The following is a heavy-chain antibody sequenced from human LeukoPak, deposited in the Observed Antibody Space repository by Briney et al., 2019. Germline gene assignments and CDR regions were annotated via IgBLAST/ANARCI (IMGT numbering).Heavy chain of an antibody. J-gene: IGHJ4*02. V-gene: IGHV1-69*05. Sequence: SVKVSCKASGGTFSSYAISWVRQAPGQGLEWMGGIIPIFGTANYAQKFQGRVTITTDESTGTAYMELSSLRSEDTAVYYCARDPIGGAVAGTTQNWGQGTLVTVSS. CDR3: ARDPIGGAVAGTTQN. CDR1: GGTFSSYA. CDR2: IIPIFGTA. D-gene: IGHD6-19*01.